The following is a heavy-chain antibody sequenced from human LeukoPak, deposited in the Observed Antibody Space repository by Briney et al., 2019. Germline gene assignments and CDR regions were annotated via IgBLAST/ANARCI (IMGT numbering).Heavy chain of an antibody. V-gene: IGHV3-23*01. D-gene: IGHD3-10*01. CDR1: GFTFSSYA. CDR2: ISASGDAT. CDR3: AKHYYGSGSSSYYFDY. J-gene: IGHJ4*02. Sequence: GGSLRLSCAASGFTFSSYAMSWVRQAPGKGLKWVSAISASGDATYYADSVKGRFTISRDSSKNMLYLQMNSLRAEDTAIYYCAKHYYGSGSSSYYFDYWGQGTLVTVSS.